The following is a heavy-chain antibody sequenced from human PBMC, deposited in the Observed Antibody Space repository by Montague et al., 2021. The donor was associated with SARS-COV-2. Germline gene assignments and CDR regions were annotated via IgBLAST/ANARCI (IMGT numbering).Heavy chain of an antibody. D-gene: IGHD1-26*01. V-gene: IGHV4-59*02. CDR1: GDSVSHDF. J-gene: IGHJ4*02. CDR3: VRDPAPSGSGTFYDY. CDR2: VCYSRSS. Sequence: SETLSLTCTVSGDSVSHDFWTWIRQPAGKGLEWIGYVCYSRSSSXNPSRRGRVSIAVDTSKNQFSLRLSTVTAADTAIYYCVRDPAPSGSGTFYDYWGQGALVAVSS.